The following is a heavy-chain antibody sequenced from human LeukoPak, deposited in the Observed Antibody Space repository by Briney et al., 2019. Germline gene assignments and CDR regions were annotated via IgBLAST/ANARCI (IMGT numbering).Heavy chain of an antibody. D-gene: IGHD2-2*01. CDR1: GYTFTSYY. CDR2: INPSGGST. Sequence: GASVKVSCKASGYTFTSYYMHWVRQAPGQGLEWMGIINPSGGSTSYAQKFQGRVTMTRDTSTSTVYMELSSLRSEDTAVYYCARIMGLVPAADYFDYWGQGTLVTVSS. V-gene: IGHV1-46*01. J-gene: IGHJ4*02. CDR3: ARIMGLVPAADYFDY.